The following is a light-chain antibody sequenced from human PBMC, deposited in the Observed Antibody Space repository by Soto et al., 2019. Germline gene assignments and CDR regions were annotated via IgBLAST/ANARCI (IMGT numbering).Light chain of an antibody. CDR2: GVS. CDR1: QSVSSK. Sequence: IVLTQSPGTLSLSPGERATLSCRASQSVSSKLAWFQQKLGQAPSLLIYGVSTRATGVPVRFSGSGSGTEFTLTINSLQSEDFAVYYCQQYNNWPHTFGQGTKVDIK. J-gene: IGKJ2*01. CDR3: QQYNNWPHT. V-gene: IGKV3-15*01.